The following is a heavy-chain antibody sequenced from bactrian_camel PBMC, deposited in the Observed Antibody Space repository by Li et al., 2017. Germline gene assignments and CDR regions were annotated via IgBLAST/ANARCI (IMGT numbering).Heavy chain of an antibody. V-gene: IGHV3S40*01. Sequence: VQLVESGGGSVQAGGSLSLSCAISGYTVSSNCMGWFRQALGKEREGVAALYTGNNRTYYADSVKGRFTISQNNAKNMVYLQMNCLKPEDTAMYYCAEAPYRDGFSTKCRGQGTQVTVS. CDR2: LYTGNNRT. CDR3: AEAPYRDGFSTKC. D-gene: IGHD4*01. CDR1: GYTVSSNC. J-gene: IGHJ4*01.